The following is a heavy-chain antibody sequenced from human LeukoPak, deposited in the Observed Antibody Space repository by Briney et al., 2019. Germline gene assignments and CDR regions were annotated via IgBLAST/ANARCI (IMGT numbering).Heavy chain of an antibody. CDR3: AKGGRYSSSPYFDY. CDR1: GFTFSSYA. Sequence: SGGSLRLSCAASGFTFSSYAMSWVRQAPGKGPEWVSTISGSGVSTYYADSVKGRFTISRDNSKNTLYLQMNSLRAEDTAVYYCAKGGRYSSSPYFDYWGQGTLVTVSS. D-gene: IGHD6-13*01. J-gene: IGHJ4*02. CDR2: ISGSGVST. V-gene: IGHV3-23*01.